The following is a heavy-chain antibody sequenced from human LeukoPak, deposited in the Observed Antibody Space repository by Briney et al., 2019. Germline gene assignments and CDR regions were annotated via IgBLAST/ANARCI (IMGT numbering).Heavy chain of an antibody. D-gene: IGHD3-22*01. CDR3: AKSRGYYYDSSGYSFDY. Sequence: ASETLSLTCTVSGGSISSHYWSWIRQPPGKGLEWIGYIYYSGSTNYNPTLKSRVTISVDTSKNQFSLKLSSVTAADTAVYYCAKSRGYYYDSSGYSFDYWGQGTLVTVSS. CDR1: GGSISSHY. J-gene: IGHJ4*02. V-gene: IGHV4-59*11. CDR2: IYYSGST.